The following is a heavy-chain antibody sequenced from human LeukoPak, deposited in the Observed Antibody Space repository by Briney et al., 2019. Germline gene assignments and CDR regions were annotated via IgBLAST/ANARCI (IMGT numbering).Heavy chain of an antibody. V-gene: IGHV4-39*01. CDR2: IYYSGRT. CDR3: ASTSWTYDGWFDP. D-gene: IGHD3/OR15-3a*01. J-gene: IGHJ5*02. Sequence: SETLSLTCTVSGGSISSSSYYWGWIRQPPGKGLEWIGSIYYSGRTYYNPSLKSRATISVDTSKNQFSLKLSSVTAADTAVYYCASTSWTYDGWFDPWGQGTLVTVSS. CDR1: GGSISSSSYY.